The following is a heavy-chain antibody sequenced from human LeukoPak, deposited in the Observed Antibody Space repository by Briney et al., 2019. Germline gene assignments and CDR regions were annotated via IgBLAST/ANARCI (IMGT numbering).Heavy chain of an antibody. Sequence: SQTLSLTCTVSGGSISSGSYYWSWIRQSAGKGLEWIGHIYTSGSTYYNPSLKSRVTISVDTSKNQFSLKLSSVTAADTAVYYCVSERVPYKAAGDFGHWGQGTLVTVSS. D-gene: IGHD6-13*01. CDR1: GGSISSGSYY. V-gene: IGHV4-61*09. CDR3: VSERVPYKAAGDFGH. CDR2: IYTSGST. J-gene: IGHJ4*02.